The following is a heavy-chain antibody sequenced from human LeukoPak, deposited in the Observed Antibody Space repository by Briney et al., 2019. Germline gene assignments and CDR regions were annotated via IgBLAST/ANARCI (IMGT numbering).Heavy chain of an antibody. CDR3: ARVSDYYDSSGYYYAVDY. D-gene: IGHD3-22*01. V-gene: IGHV3-21*01. J-gene: IGHJ4*02. Sequence: GGSLRLSCAASGFTFSSYSMNWVRQAPGKGLEWVSSISSSSSYIYYADSVEGRFTISRDNAKNSLYLQMNSLRAEDTAVYYYARVSDYYDSSGYYYAVDYWGQGTLVTVSS. CDR1: GFTFSSYS. CDR2: ISSSSSYI.